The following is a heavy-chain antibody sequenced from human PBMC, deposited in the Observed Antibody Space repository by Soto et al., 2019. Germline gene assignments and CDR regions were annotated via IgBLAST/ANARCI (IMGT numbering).Heavy chain of an antibody. CDR3: ASFSASENWYFAL. CDR1: GFTFSVSA. J-gene: IGHJ2*01. Sequence: EVQLVESGGGLVQPGGSLKLSCAASGFTFSVSAMHWVRQASGKGLEWVGRVRSKGNNYATTYAASVKGRFTIAREDSKNTAYLQMTNLKTEDTAVYFCASFSASENWYFALWGRGTLVTVSS. D-gene: IGHD5-12*01. V-gene: IGHV3-73*01. CDR2: VRSKGNNYAT.